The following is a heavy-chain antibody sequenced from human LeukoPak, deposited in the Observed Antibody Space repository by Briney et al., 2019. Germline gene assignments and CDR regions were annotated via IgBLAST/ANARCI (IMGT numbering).Heavy chain of an antibody. V-gene: IGHV1-18*01. CDR2: ISAYNGNT. CDR3: ARSNVGYYDSSGYYGY. Sequence: GASVKVSCKASGYTFTSYGISWVRQAPGQGLEWMGWISAYNGNTNYAQKLQGRVTMTTDTSTSTAYMELRSLRSDDTAVYYCARSNVGYYDSSGYYGYWGQGTLVTVSS. D-gene: IGHD3-22*01. J-gene: IGHJ4*02. CDR1: GYTFTSYG.